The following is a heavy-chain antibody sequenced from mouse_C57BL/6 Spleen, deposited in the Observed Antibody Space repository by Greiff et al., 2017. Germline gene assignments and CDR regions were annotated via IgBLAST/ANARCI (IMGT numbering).Heavy chain of an antibody. CDR3: AREGGLRRGADY. CDR1: GYAFSSSW. V-gene: IGHV1-82*01. CDR2: FYPGDGDT. Sequence: QVQLQQSGPELVKPGASVKISCKASGYAFSSSWMNWVKQRPGKGLEWIGRFYPGDGDTNYNGKFKGKATLTADKSSSTAYMQLSSLTSEDSAVYFCAREGGLRRGADYWGQGTTLTGSS. D-gene: IGHD2-4*01. J-gene: IGHJ2*01.